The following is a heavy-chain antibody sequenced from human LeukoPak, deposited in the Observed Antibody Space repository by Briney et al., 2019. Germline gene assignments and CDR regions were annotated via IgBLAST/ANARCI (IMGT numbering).Heavy chain of an antibody. J-gene: IGHJ4*02. CDR3: ARIPLFGTMIAHYFDY. V-gene: IGHV4-39*01. CDR1: GGSISSSSYY. D-gene: IGHD3-22*01. Sequence: SETLSLTCTVSGGSISSSSYYWGWIRQPPGKGLEWIGSIYYSGSTYYNPSLKSRVTISVDTSKNQFSLKLSSVTAADTAVYYCARIPLFGTMIAHYFDYWGQGTLVTVSS. CDR2: IYYSGST.